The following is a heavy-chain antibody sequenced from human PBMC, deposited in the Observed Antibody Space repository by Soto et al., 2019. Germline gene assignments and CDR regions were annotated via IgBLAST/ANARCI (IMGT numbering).Heavy chain of an antibody. J-gene: IGHJ5*02. CDR3: ARGSSGLGSWFDP. Sequence: GGSLRLSCAASGFTFSSYAMHWVRQAPGKGLEWVAVISYDGSNKYYADSVKGRFTISRDNSENTLYLQMNSLRAEDTAVYYCARGSSGLGSWFDPWGQGTLVTVSS. D-gene: IGHD6-19*01. CDR2: ISYDGSNK. V-gene: IGHV3-30-3*01. CDR1: GFTFSSYA.